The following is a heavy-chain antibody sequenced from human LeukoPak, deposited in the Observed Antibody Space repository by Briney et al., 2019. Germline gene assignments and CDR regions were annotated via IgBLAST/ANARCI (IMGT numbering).Heavy chain of an antibody. J-gene: IGHJ3*02. D-gene: IGHD5-24*01. V-gene: IGHV4-61*02. Sequence: SETLSLTCTVSGGSISSSSYYWGWIRQPAGKGLEWIGRIYTSGSTNYNPSLKSRVTISVDTSKNQFSLKLSSVTAADTAVYYCARDGYNYRAFDIWGQGTMVTVSS. CDR2: IYTSGST. CDR1: GGSISSSSYY. CDR3: ARDGYNYRAFDI.